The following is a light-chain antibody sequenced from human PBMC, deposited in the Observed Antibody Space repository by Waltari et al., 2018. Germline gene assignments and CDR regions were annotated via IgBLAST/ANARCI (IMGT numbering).Light chain of an antibody. CDR2: SES. J-gene: IGLJ2*01. Sequence: SYELTQPPSVSVSPGQTATITCSGDGLGDKYVWWYQQKPGPSPVAVFYSESKRPSGIPGRFSGSNSGNTATLTIGGTQTTDEGDYYCQAWDDTTVVFGAGTKVTV. CDR3: QAWDDTTVV. CDR1: GLGDKY. V-gene: IGLV3-1*01.